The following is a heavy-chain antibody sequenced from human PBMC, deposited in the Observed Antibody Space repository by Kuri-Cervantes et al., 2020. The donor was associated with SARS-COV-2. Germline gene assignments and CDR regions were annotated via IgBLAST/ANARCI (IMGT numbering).Heavy chain of an antibody. D-gene: IGHD3-9*01. V-gene: IGHV4-39*07. CDR3: ARDGSTGYYDYYMDV. Sequence: GSLRLSCTVSGGSISSSSYYWGWIRQPPGKGLEWIGSIYYSGSTYYNPSLKSRVTISVDTSKNQFSLKLSSVTAADTAVYYCARDGSTGYYDYYMDVWGKGTTVTVSS. CDR1: GGSISSSSYY. J-gene: IGHJ6*03. CDR2: IYYSGST.